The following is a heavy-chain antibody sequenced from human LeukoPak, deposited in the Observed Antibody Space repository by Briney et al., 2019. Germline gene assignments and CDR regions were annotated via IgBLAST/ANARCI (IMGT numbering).Heavy chain of an antibody. D-gene: IGHD1-26*01. V-gene: IGHV3-30*02. CDR2: IWFDGSKT. Sequence: GGSLRLSCAASGFTFSSYGMHWVRQAPGKGLEWVTFIWFDGSKTYYTDSVKGRFTISRDSSKNTLYLQMNSLRAEDTAVYYCAKDSFRSYWLDYWGQGTLVTVSS. CDR1: GFTFSSYG. CDR3: AKDSFRSYWLDY. J-gene: IGHJ4*02.